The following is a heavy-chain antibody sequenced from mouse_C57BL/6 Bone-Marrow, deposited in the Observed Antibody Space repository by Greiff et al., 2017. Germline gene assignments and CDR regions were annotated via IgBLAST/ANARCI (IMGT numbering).Heavy chain of an antibody. V-gene: IGHV1-76*01. CDR1: GYTFTDYY. Sequence: QVQLKQSGAELVRPGASVKLSCKASGYTFTDYYINWVKHRPGQGLEWIARIYPGSGNTYYNEKFKGKATLTAEKSSSTAYMQLSSLTSEDSAVYFCANFYYGSSYYFDYWGQGTTLTVSS. D-gene: IGHD1-1*01. CDR2: IYPGSGNT. J-gene: IGHJ2*01. CDR3: ANFYYGSSYYFDY.